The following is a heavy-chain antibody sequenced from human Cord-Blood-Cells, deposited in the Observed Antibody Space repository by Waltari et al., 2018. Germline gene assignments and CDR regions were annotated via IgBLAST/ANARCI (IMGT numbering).Heavy chain of an antibody. Sequence: EVQLVESGGGLVQPGGSLRLSCAASGFTFSSYWMHWVRQATGMGLVWVLRINRDGISTCSADSVNGRLTLLRDNAKHMLFRQMNSLLAEDTALYYCARTYGAYVAFDIWGQGTMVTVSS. J-gene: IGHJ3*02. CDR2: INRDGIST. CDR3: ARTYGAYVAFDI. CDR1: GFTFSSYW. V-gene: IGHV3-74*01. D-gene: IGHD4-17*01.